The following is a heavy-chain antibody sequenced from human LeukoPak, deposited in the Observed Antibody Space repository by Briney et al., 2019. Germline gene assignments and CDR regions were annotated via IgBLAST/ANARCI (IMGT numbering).Heavy chain of an antibody. CDR2: FDPEDGET. Sequence: ASVKVSCKVSGYTLTELSMHWVRQAPGKGLEWMGGFDPEDGETIYAQKFQGRVTMTEDTSTDTAYMELSSLRSEDTAVYYCATSLDILTGYYLYYFDYWGQGTLVTVSS. V-gene: IGHV1-24*01. CDR1: GYTLTELS. D-gene: IGHD3-9*01. CDR3: ATSLDILTGYYLYYFDY. J-gene: IGHJ4*02.